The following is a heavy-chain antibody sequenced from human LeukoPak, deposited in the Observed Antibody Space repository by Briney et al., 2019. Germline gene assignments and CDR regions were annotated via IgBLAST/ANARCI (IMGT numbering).Heavy chain of an antibody. J-gene: IGHJ1*01. Sequence: PGGSLRLSCAASGFTFSSHTMSWVRQALGKGLEWVSAIGGSGDSTYYADSVKGRFTISRDNSQNTLYLQMNSLRAEDTAVYYCAKDPLEQLSTIYFQNWGQGTLVTVSS. D-gene: IGHD6-6*01. CDR3: AKDPLEQLSTIYFQN. CDR1: GFTFSSHT. CDR2: IGGSGDST. V-gene: IGHV3-23*01.